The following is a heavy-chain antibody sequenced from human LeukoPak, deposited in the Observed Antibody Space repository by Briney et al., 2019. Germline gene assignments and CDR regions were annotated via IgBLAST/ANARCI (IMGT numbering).Heavy chain of an antibody. D-gene: IGHD3-10*01. Sequence: GGSLRFSCAVAGFTFSKNWLGWVGQAPGKGREWVASIDKDGSEKRYVDSVKGRFTFSRDNAKNSVYLQMTSLGAEDTAVYYCATYTQYFGAPGTDYWGQRTLVTVSS. J-gene: IGHJ4*02. CDR1: GFTFSKNW. CDR2: IDKDGSEK. V-gene: IGHV3-7*01. CDR3: ATYTQYFGAPGTDY.